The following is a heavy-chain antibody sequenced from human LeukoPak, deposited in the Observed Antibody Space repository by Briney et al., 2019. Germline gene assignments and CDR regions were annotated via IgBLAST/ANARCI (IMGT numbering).Heavy chain of an antibody. Sequence: ASVTVSFTASGYTFTIYGISWVRQAPGQGREWMGWISAYNGNTNYAQKLQGRVTMTTDTSTSTAYMELRSLRSDDTAVYYCARDPGLMITFGGVKGSFDYWGQGTLVTVSS. CDR2: ISAYNGNT. CDR3: ARDPGLMITFGGVKGSFDY. D-gene: IGHD3-16*01. V-gene: IGHV1-18*04. J-gene: IGHJ4*02. CDR1: GYTFTIYG.